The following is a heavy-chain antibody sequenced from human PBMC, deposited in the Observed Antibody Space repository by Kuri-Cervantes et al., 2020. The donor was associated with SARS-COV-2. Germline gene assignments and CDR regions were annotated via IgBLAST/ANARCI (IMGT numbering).Heavy chain of an antibody. J-gene: IGHJ4*02. D-gene: IGHD4-11*01. CDR3: ASVGAYSKSNEY. V-gene: IGHV4-39*07. Sequence: GSLRLSCSFSGGSISSESYHWDWMRQPPGKGLEWIGSISYSGATSYDLSLKSLVTISVDTSKNQFSLRLSSVTAADTAVYYCASVGAYSKSNEYWGQGTLVTVSS. CDR1: GGSISSESYH. CDR2: ISYSGAT.